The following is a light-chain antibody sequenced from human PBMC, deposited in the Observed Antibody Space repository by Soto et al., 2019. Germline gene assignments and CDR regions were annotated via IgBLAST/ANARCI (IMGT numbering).Light chain of an antibody. CDR2: DAS. Sequence: EIVLTQSPATLSLSSGERATLSCRASHSVRSSLAWYQQQPGQAPRLLIYDASNRATGTPARFSGSGSGTDFTLTISSLEPNDFAVYYCQQRSNWPGTFGRGTKVEIK. J-gene: IGKJ4*02. CDR3: QQRSNWPGT. V-gene: IGKV3-11*01. CDR1: HSVRSS.